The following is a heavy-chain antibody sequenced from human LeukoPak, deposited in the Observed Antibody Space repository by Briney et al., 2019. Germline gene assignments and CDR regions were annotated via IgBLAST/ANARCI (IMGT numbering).Heavy chain of an antibody. D-gene: IGHD3-3*01. V-gene: IGHV4-34*01. CDR1: GGSFSGYY. Sequence: SGTLSLTCAVYGGSFSGYYWSWIRQPPGKGLEWIGDINHSGSTNYNPSSNSQGPISVDTSKNQFSLKLSSVTAADTAVCYGARGETMFDPWGQGTLVTVSS. CDR2: INHSGST. CDR3: ARGETMFDP. J-gene: IGHJ5*02.